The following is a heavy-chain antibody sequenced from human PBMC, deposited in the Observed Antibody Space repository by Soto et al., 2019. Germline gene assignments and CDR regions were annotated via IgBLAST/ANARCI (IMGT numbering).Heavy chain of an antibody. CDR2: ISGSGGST. V-gene: IGHV3-23*01. D-gene: IGHD6-13*01. CDR1: GFTFSNYA. Sequence: EVQLLESGGGLVQPGGSLRLSCAASGFTFSNYAVTWVRQAPGKGLEWVSTISGSGGSTYYADSVKGRFTISRDNSKNEGYVQMNSLRAADTTVYYCAKDQGSSWSEIDCWGQGTLVTVSS. J-gene: IGHJ4*02. CDR3: AKDQGSSWSEIDC.